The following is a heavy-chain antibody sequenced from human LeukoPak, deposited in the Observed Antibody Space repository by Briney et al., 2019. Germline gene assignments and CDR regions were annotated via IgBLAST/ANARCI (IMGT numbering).Heavy chain of an antibody. V-gene: IGHV4-34*01. Sequence: PSETLSLTCAVYGGSFSGYYWSWIRQPPGKGLEWIGEINHSGSTNYNPSLKSRVTISVDTSKNQFSLKLSSVTAADTAAYYCARVRATGAHDYWGQGTLVTVSP. CDR3: ARVRATGAHDY. CDR1: GGSFSGYY. J-gene: IGHJ4*02. CDR2: INHSGST. D-gene: IGHD7-27*01.